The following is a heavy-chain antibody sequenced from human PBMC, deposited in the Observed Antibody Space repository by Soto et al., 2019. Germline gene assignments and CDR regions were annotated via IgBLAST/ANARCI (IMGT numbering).Heavy chain of an antibody. D-gene: IGHD6-13*01. Sequence: QVQLVESGGGVVQPGRSLRLSCAASGFTLSSYAMHWVRQAPGKGLEWVAVISYDGSNKYYADSVKGRFTISRDNSKNTLYLQMNSLRAEDTAVYYCASLTGYSSSWGFDYWGQGTLVTVSS. CDR3: ASLTGYSSSWGFDY. J-gene: IGHJ4*02. CDR1: GFTLSSYA. CDR2: ISYDGSNK. V-gene: IGHV3-30-3*01.